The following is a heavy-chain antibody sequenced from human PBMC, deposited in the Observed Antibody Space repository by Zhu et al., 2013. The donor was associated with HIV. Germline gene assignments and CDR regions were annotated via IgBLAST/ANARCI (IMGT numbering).Heavy chain of an antibody. CDR1: GYTFTSYY. V-gene: IGHV1-46*01. CDR3: ARVHRYSYGFSNYFDY. CDR2: FNPSGGST. Sequence: QVQLVQSGAEVKKPGASVKVSCKASGYTFTSYYMHWVRQAPGQGLEWMGIFNPSGGSTSYAQKFQGRVTMTRDTSTSTVYMELSSLRSEDTAVYYCARVHRYSYGFSNYFDYWGQGTLVTVSS. J-gene: IGHJ4*02. D-gene: IGHD5-18*01.